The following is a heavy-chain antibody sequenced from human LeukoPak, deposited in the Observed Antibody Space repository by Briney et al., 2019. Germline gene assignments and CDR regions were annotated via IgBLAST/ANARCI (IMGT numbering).Heavy chain of an antibody. Sequence: ETLSLTCAVYGGSFSGYYWSWVRQAPGKGLEWVSAISGSGGSTYYADSVKGRFTISRDNSKNTLYLQMNSLRAEDTAVYYCAKGEWWYYWGQGTLVTVSS. D-gene: IGHD2-15*01. J-gene: IGHJ4*02. CDR2: ISGSGGST. CDR1: GGSFSGYY. CDR3: AKGEWWYY. V-gene: IGHV3-23*01.